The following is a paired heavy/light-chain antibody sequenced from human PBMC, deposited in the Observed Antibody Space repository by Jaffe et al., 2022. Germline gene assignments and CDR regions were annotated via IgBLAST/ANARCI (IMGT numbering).Light chain of an antibody. V-gene: IGKV3-11*01. CDR3: QQRSNWPPNLT. J-gene: IGKJ4*01. CDR1: QSVSSY. Sequence: EIVLTQSPATLSLSPGERATLSCRASQSVSSYLAWYQQKPGQAPRLLIYDASNRATGIPARFSGSGSGTDFTLTISSLEPEDFAVYYCQQRSNWPPNLTFGGGTKVEIK. CDR2: DAS.
Heavy chain of an antibody. J-gene: IGHJ6*03. Sequence: EVQLLESGGGLVQPGGSLRLSCAASGFTFSSYAMSWVRQAPGKGLEWVSAISGSGGSTYYADSVKGRFTISRDNSKNTLYLQMNSLRAEDTAVYYCAKDPRSYYDFWSGYSEYYYYYYYMDVWGKGTTVTVSS. CDR1: GFTFSSYA. D-gene: IGHD3-3*01. CDR3: AKDPRSYYDFWSGYSEYYYYYYYMDV. CDR2: ISGSGGST. V-gene: IGHV3-23*01.